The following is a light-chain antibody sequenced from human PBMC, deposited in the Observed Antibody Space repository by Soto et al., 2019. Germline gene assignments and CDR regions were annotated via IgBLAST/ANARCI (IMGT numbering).Light chain of an antibody. CDR3: QQYDSYSWT. Sequence: AIQLTQSPSSLSASVGDRVSITCRASQSISSYLNWYQQKPGKAPKLLIYDASSLESGVPSRFSGSGSGTEFTLTISSLQTDDFATYYCQQYDSYSWTFGQGTKVDI. CDR1: QSISSY. V-gene: IGKV1-13*02. CDR2: DAS. J-gene: IGKJ1*01.